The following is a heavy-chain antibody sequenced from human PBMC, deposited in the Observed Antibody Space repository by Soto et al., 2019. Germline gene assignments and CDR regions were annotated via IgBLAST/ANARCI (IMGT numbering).Heavy chain of an antibody. CDR3: ARMRPTGWHDYYFFGMDL. Sequence: SETLSLTCNVSGGSITDLYWTWIRQPPGKGLEWIGCVFSRGGTYYAPSLKSRVTISLDTFKNQFSLRLTSMTTADTAVYYCARMRPTGWHDYYFFGMDLWGQGTTVT. D-gene: IGHD6-19*01. CDR1: GGSITDLY. CDR2: VFSRGGT. V-gene: IGHV4-59*11. J-gene: IGHJ6*02.